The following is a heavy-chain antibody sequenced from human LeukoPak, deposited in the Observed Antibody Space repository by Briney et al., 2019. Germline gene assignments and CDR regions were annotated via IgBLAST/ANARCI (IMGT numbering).Heavy chain of an antibody. CDR3: ARGYGSRASRGAFDI. J-gene: IGHJ3*02. Sequence: ASVKVSCKASGYAFISYDINWVRQATGQGLEWMGWMIPNSGNTGYAQKFQGRVTMTMNTSISTAYMELSSLRSEDTAVYYCARGYGSRASRGAFDIWGQGTMVTVSS. CDR1: GYAFISYD. D-gene: IGHD4-17*01. CDR2: MIPNSGNT. V-gene: IGHV1-8*01.